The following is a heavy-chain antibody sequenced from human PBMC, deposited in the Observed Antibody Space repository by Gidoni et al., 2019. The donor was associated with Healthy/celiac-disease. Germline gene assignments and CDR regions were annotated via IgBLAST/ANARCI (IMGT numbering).Heavy chain of an antibody. D-gene: IGHD3-16*02. CDR3: ARGSDYIWGSYRLDY. V-gene: IGHV3-21*01. J-gene: IGHJ4*02. CDR2: ISSSSSYI. CDR1: GFTFRGDS. Sequence: EVQLVESGGGLVKPGGCLRLSCAASGFTFRGDSMNWVRQARGKGLEWVSSISSSSSYIYYADSVKGRFTISRDNAKNSLYLQMNSLRAEDTAVYYCARGSDYIWGSYRLDYWGQGTLVTVSS.